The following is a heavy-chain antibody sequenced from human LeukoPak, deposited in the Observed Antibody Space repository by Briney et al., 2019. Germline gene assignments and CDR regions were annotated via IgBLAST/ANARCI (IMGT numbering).Heavy chain of an antibody. D-gene: IGHD1-26*01. J-gene: IGHJ4*02. CDR1: GYTFTGYY. V-gene: IGHV1-2*02. CDR2: VNPSSGGT. CDR3: ARDFSGSYDC. Sequence: ASVKVSCTTSGYTFTGYYIHWVRQAPGQGLEWMGLVNPSSGGTHYAQKFQGRVTMTRDTSISTAYMELSSLRSDDTGVYYCARDFSGSYDCWGRGTLVTVSS.